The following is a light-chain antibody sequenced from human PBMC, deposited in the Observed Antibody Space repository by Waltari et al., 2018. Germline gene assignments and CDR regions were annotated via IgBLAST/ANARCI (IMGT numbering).Light chain of an antibody. Sequence: EIVLMQSPGTLPVSLGERATVSCRASHSVSRALAWYALKPGQAPRPLSYGASTRATGIPDRFSGSGSGTDVSLTISTQEPDDFAVYYCQNYLRLPVTFGQGTTVEI. V-gene: IGKV3-20*01. CDR1: HSVSRA. CDR3: QNYLRLPVT. J-gene: IGKJ1*01. CDR2: GAS.